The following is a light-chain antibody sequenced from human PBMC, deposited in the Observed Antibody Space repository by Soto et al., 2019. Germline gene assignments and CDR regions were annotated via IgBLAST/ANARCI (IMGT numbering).Light chain of an antibody. CDR1: QSVSSN. CDR2: GAS. Sequence: ELLLMPSPATLSVSPGERATLSCRASQSVSSNLAWYQQKPGQAPRLLIYGASTRATGIPARFSGSGSGTEFTLTISSLQSEDFAVYYCQQYNNWPLTFGGGTKVDIK. J-gene: IGKJ4*01. V-gene: IGKV3-15*01. CDR3: QQYNNWPLT.